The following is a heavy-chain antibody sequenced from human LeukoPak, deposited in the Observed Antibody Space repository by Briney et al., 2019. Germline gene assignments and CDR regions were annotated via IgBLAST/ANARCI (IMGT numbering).Heavy chain of an antibody. CDR1: GFTFSSYV. J-gene: IGHJ4*02. Sequence: GGSLRLSCAASGFTFSSYVMSWVRQAPGKGLEWVSYISSSSSPIWYADSVKGRFTISRDNAKNSLYLQMNSLRAEDTAVYYCARDPGRVRGVLGFDYWGQGIPVTVSS. D-gene: IGHD3-10*01. V-gene: IGHV3-48*04. CDR3: ARDPGRVRGVLGFDY. CDR2: ISSSSSPI.